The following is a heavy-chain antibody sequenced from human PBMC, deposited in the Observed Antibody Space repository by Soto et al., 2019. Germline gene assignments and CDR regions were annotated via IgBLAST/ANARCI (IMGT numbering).Heavy chain of an antibody. CDR3: ARLLYGDGYPDSVLDY. V-gene: IGHV5-51*01. Sequence: GESLKISCKGSGYSFTTYWIGWVRQMPGKGLEWMGVIYPGDSDIRFSPSFQGQVTISADMSLSTAYLQWSSLRVSDTAMYYCARLLYGDGYPDSVLDYWGQGTLGTVS. J-gene: IGHJ4*02. CDR2: IYPGDSDI. D-gene: IGHD5-12*01. CDR1: GYSFTTYW.